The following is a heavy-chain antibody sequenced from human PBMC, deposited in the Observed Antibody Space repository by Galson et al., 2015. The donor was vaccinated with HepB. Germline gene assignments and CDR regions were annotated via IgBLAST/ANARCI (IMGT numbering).Heavy chain of an antibody. Sequence: SLRLSCATSGFNFGDHTMSWFRQAPGKGLEWVGFIRSKAYGGTTEYAASVKGRFTISRDDSKSIAYLQMNSLKTEDTAVYYCTGGDWNYLSGWFVPWGHGTLVIVSS. CDR3: TGGDWNYLSGWFVP. V-gene: IGHV3-49*03. CDR1: GFNFGDHT. D-gene: IGHD1-7*01. CDR2: IRSKAYGGTT. J-gene: IGHJ5*02.